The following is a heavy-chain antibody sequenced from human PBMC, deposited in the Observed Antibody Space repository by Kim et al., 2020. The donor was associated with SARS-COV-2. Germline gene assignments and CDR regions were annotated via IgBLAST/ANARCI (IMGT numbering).Heavy chain of an antibody. CDR3: AGAQDSGPTDI. Sequence: ANYAQKFQGRVTITADKSTSTAYMELSSLRSEDTAVYYCAGAQDSGPTDIWGQGTMVTVSS. CDR2: A. D-gene: IGHD1-26*01. V-gene: IGHV1-69*04. J-gene: IGHJ3*02.